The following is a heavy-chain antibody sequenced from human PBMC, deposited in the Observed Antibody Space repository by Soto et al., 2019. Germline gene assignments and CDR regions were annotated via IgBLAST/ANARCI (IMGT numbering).Heavy chain of an antibody. Sequence: QVQLVQSGAEVKKPGASVKVSCKASGYTFTSYYMHWVRQAPGQGLEWMGIINPSGGSTSYAQKFQGRVTMTRDTSASAVYMELSSLRSEDTAVYYCARYYGSGSYLVYWGQGTLVTVSS. CDR2: INPSGGST. CDR3: ARYYGSGSYLVY. CDR1: GYTFTSYY. J-gene: IGHJ4*02. D-gene: IGHD3-10*01. V-gene: IGHV1-46*01.